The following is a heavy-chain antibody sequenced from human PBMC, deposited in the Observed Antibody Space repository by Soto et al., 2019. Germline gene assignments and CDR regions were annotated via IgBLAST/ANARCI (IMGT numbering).Heavy chain of an antibody. CDR3: AKGGDGYCSTTSCLFHFDY. V-gene: IGHV3-23*01. Sequence: EVQLLVSGGGLVQTGGSLRLSCAASGFTFSTYAMSWVRQAPGKGLEWVSTISGSADATFYADSVKGRFAIFRDNSRTMFYLQMNSLRAEDTAVYYCAKGGDGYCSTTSCLFHFDYWGPGTLATVSS. D-gene: IGHD2-2*01. CDR1: GFTFSTYA. J-gene: IGHJ4*02. CDR2: ISGSADAT.